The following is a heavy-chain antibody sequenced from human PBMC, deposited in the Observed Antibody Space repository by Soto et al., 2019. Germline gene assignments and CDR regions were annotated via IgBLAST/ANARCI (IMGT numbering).Heavy chain of an antibody. Sequence: QLQLQESGPGLVKPSETLSLTCTVSGGSISSSSYYWGWIRQPPGKGLEWIGSIYYSGSTYYNPSLKSRVTISVDTSKNQFSLKLSSVTAADTAVYYCARHCRGVRCYYYYYGMDVWGQGTTVTVSS. D-gene: IGHD4-17*01. CDR1: GGSISSSSYY. CDR2: IYYSGST. V-gene: IGHV4-39*01. J-gene: IGHJ6*02. CDR3: ARHCRGVRCYYYYYGMDV.